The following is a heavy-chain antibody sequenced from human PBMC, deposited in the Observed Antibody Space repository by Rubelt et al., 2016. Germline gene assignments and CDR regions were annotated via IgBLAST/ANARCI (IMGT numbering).Heavy chain of an antibody. CDR2: SSGSGGST. CDR1: GFTFSSYA. D-gene: IGHD6-19*01. CDR3: AKNQWLVRGFCDY. V-gene: IGHV3-23*04. J-gene: IGHJ4*02. Sequence: EVQLVESGGGLVKPGGSLRLSCAASGFTFSSYAMSWVRQAPGKGLEWVSASSGSGGSTYYADSVKGRFTISRENSKNTLYLQMNSLRAEETAVYYCAKNQWLVRGFCDYWGQGTLVTVSS.